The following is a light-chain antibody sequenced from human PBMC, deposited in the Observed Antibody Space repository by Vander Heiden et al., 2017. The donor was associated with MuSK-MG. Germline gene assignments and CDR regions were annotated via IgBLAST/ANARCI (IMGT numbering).Light chain of an antibody. J-gene: IGKJ3*01. CDR3: KQSVQHLFT. CDR2: EVS. Sequence: DLVMTQTPLSLSVTPGQQASISCKTSQSLLHSDGKTPLYWYLQKPGQPPQLLIYEVSKRFSGVPDRFSGSMSGTDFTLKISRVEADDVGVYYCKQSVQHLFTFGHGTKVXIK. CDR1: QSLLHSDGKTP. V-gene: IGKV2D-29*01.